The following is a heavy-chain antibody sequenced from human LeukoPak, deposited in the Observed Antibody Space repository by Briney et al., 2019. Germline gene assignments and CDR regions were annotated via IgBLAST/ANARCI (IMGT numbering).Heavy chain of an antibody. Sequence: GGSLRLSCAASGFTFSSYGMHWVRQAPGKGLEWVAFIRYDGSNKYYADSVKGRFAISRDNSKSTLFLQMNSLRAEDTAVYYCAKTQLTDTGAYWGQGTLVTVSS. CDR3: AKTQLTDTGAY. CDR2: IRYDGSNK. CDR1: GFTFSSYG. D-gene: IGHD7-27*01. J-gene: IGHJ4*02. V-gene: IGHV3-30*02.